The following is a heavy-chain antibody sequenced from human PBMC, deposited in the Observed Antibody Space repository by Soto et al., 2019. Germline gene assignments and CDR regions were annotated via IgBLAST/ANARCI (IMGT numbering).Heavy chain of an antibody. CDR3: ACIFSGGYGYGFYYYGMDV. CDR2: IYYSGST. J-gene: IGHJ6*02. V-gene: IGHV4-39*01. Sequence: SETLSHTCTVSGVSSSSSSYFLGWVRPPPGKGREWIGSIYYSGSTYYNPSLKSRVTISVDTSKNQFSLKLSSVTAADTAVYYCACIFSGGYGYGFYYYGMDVWGQGTTVTVSS. CDR1: GVSSSSSSYF. D-gene: IGHD5-18*01.